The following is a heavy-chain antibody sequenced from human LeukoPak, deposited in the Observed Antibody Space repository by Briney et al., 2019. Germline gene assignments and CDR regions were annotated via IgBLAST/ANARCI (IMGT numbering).Heavy chain of an antibody. CDR3: ARADFSSSWSLGY. J-gene: IGHJ4*02. CDR2: IYSGGST. V-gene: IGHV3-53*01. Sequence: GGSLRLSCAASGFTVSSNYMIWVRQAPGKGLEGVSVIYSGGSTYYSDSVKGRFTISRDNSKNTLYLQMNSLRAEDTAVYYCARADFSSSWSLGYWGQGTLVTVSS. D-gene: IGHD6-13*01. CDR1: GFTVSSNY.